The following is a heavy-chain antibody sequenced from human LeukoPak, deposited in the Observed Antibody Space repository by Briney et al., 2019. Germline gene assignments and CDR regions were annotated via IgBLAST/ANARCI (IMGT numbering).Heavy chain of an antibody. CDR3: ARRPDTYDFWSGYYVDY. V-gene: IGHV1-18*01. D-gene: IGHD3-3*01. CDR1: GYTFTSYG. Sequence: GASVKVSCKASGYTFTSYGINWVRQAPGQGLEWMGWISAYNGNTNYAQKLQGRVTMTTDTSTSTAYMELRSLRSDDTAVYYCARRPDTYDFWSGYYVDYWGQGTLVTVSS. J-gene: IGHJ4*02. CDR2: ISAYNGNT.